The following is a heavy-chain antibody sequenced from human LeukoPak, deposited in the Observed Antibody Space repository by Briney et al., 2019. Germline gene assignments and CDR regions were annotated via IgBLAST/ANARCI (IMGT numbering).Heavy chain of an antibody. D-gene: IGHD6-13*01. CDR3: ANQPIAAAANWFDP. CDR2: INHSGST. J-gene: IGHJ5*02. CDR1: GGSFSGYY. V-gene: IGHV4-34*01. Sequence: PSETLSLTCAVYGGSFSGYYWSWIRQPPGKGLEWIGEINHSGSTNYNPSPKSRVTISVDTSKNQFSLKLSSVTAADTAVYYCANQPIAAAANWFDPWGQGTLVTVSS.